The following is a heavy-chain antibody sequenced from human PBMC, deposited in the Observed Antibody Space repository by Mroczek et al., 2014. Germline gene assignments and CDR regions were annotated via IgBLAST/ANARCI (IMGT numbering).Heavy chain of an antibody. D-gene: IGHD4-17*01. CDR1: GGSFSGYY. Sequence: QVQLQQWGAGLLKPSETLSLTCAVYGGSFSGYYWSWIRQPPGKGLEWIGEINHSGSTNYNPSLKSRVTISVDTSKNQFSLKLSSVTAADTAVYYCARIRAQSPPQSGXMTTWGQGTLVTVSS. CDR3: ARIRAQSPPQSGXMTT. V-gene: IGHV4-34*01. CDR2: INHSGST. J-gene: IGHJ4*02.